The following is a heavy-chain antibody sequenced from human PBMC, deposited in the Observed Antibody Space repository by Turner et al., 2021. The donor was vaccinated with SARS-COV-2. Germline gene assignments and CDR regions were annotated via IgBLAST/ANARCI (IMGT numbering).Heavy chain of an antibody. V-gene: IGHV3-66*01. J-gene: IGHJ4*02. CDR2: IYSGGST. Sequence: EVQLVESGGGFVQPGGSLRLSCAASGFTVSSNYMSWVRQAPGKGLEWVSVIYSGGSTYYADSVKGRFTISRDNSKNTLYLQMNSLRAEDTAVYYCAKGHSGYDLFFDYWGQGTLVTVSS. CDR3: AKGHSGYDLFFDY. CDR1: GFTVSSNY. D-gene: IGHD5-12*01.